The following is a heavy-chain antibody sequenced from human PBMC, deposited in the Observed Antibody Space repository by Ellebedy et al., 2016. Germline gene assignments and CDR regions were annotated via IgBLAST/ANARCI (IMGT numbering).Heavy chain of an antibody. Sequence: GGSLRLSXAASGFTFTAYYIRWIPQAPVKGLEWVSYISSSGSTIYYADSVKGRSTISRDNAKNSVYLQMSSLRAEDTAMYYCAAVRLAWGQGTTVTVSS. D-gene: IGHD3-10*01. CDR3: AAVRLA. CDR2: ISSSGSTI. J-gene: IGHJ6*02. CDR1: GFTFTAYY. V-gene: IGHV3-11*04.